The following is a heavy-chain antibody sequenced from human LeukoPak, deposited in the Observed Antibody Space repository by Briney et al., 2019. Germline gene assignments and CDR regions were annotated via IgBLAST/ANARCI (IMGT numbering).Heavy chain of an antibody. CDR2: IYYSGST. CDR3: ARTMNRVTTVTYFDY. D-gene: IGHD4-17*01. J-gene: IGHJ4*02. Sequence: SETLSLTCTVSGDSISPSNSYWGWIRQPPGKGLEWIGYIYYSGSTNYNPSLKSRVTIPVDTSKNQFSLKLSSVTAADTAVYYCARTMNRVTTVTYFDYWGQGTLVTVSS. CDR1: GDSISPSNSY. V-gene: IGHV4-61*05.